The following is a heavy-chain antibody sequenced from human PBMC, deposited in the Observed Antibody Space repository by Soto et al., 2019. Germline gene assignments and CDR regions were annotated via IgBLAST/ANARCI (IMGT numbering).Heavy chain of an antibody. J-gene: IGHJ4*02. Sequence: QVQLVQSGPEVKKPGASVKVSCKTSGYTFTDYGISWVRQAPGQGLEWMGWISASKGNTDYAQKFQGRVTMTTDTPTSKGHMHLRSLKSDDAAVYYGGTRSPAFGYWGQGTLVTVSS. CDR1: GYTFTDYG. CDR3: GTRSPAFGY. V-gene: IGHV1-18*01. CDR2: ISASKGNT.